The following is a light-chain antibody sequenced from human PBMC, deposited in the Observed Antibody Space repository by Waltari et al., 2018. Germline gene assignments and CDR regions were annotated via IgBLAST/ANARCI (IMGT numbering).Light chain of an antibody. J-gene: IGLJ3*02. Sequence: NFMLTQPHSVSESPGTTVVISCTRSSGSIARNYVQWDRQRPGSPPTTVVYEDNQRPSGIPDRFSASVDRSSNSASLTISGLQPEDEADYYCQSYDTTNVVFGGGTKLTVL. V-gene: IGLV6-57*01. CDR1: SGSIARNY. CDR3: QSYDTTNVV. CDR2: EDN.